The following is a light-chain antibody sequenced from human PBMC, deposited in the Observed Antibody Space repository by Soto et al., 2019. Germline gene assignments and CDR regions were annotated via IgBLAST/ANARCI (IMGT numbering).Light chain of an antibody. CDR2: END. CDR3: GTWDSSLSIFV. J-gene: IGLJ1*01. CDR1: SSNIGNDY. Sequence: QSVLTQPPSVSAAPGQKVTMSCSGGSSNIGNDYVSWHQQLPGTAPKLLIYENDKRPSGIPDRFSGSKYGTSATLGITGLQTGDEADYYCGTWDSSLSIFVFGTGTKLTVL. V-gene: IGLV1-51*02.